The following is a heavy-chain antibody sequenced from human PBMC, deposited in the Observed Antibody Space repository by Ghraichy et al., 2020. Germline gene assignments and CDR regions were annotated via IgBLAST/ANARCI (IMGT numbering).Heavy chain of an antibody. CDR2: ISYGGGNK. D-gene: IGHD3-10*01. J-gene: IGHJ4*02. CDR3: ARRYGSGSYYKIDY. Sequence: GGSLRLSCVGSGFTFSNYEMFWVRQAPGKGLECVAVISYGGGNKYYADSVEGRFTVSRDNSKNTLTLQMNSLTLEDTAVYYCARRYGSGSYYKIDYWGQGTLVAVSS. CDR1: GFTFSNYE. V-gene: IGHV3-30-3*01.